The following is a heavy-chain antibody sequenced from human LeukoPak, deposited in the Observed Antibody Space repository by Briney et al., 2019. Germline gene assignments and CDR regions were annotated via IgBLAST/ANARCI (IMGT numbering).Heavy chain of an antibody. CDR1: GFTFSSYA. CDR3: ARGRGSATLPHFDY. V-gene: IGHV3-30-3*01. D-gene: IGHD5-24*01. CDR2: ISYDGSNK. Sequence: GRSLGLSCAASGFTFSSYAMHWVRQAPGKGLEWVAVISYDGSNKYYADSVKGRFTISRDNSKNTLYLQMNSLRAGDTAVYYCARGRGSATLPHFDYWGQGTLVTVSS. J-gene: IGHJ4*02.